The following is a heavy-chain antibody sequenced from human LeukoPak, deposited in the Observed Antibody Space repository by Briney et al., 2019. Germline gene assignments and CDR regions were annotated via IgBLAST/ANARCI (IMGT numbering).Heavy chain of an antibody. CDR2: INPNNGGT. D-gene: IGHD2-21*01. J-gene: IGHJ5*02. CDR3: ARADRPHGGPYLIGP. Sequence: ASVKVSCKTSGYSFTDYYLHWVRQAPGQGLEWMGWINPNNGGTSSAQKFQGRVTMTRDTSITTVYMEVTWLTSDDTAIYYCARADRPHGGPYLIGPWGQGTLVTVSS. V-gene: IGHV1-2*02. CDR1: GYSFTDYY.